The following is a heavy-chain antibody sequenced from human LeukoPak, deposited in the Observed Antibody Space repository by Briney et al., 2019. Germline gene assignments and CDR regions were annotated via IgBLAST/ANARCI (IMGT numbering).Heavy chain of an antibody. D-gene: IGHD2-2*01. V-gene: IGHV3-30*02. J-gene: IGHJ5*02. CDR2: IRYDGSTK. CDR3: AIRYCSSTSCPFDP. Sequence: GGSLRLSCAASGFTFSSYGMHWVRQAPGKGLEWVAFIRYDGSTKYYADSVKGRFTISRDNSKDTLYLQMNSLRAEDTAVYYCAIRYCSSTSCPFDPWGQGTLVTVSS. CDR1: GFTFSSYG.